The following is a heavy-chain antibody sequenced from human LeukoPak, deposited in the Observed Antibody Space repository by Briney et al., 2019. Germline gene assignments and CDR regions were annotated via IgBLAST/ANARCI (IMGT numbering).Heavy chain of an antibody. CDR2: ISEDGGYST. CDR1: GFIFSRHQ. V-gene: IGHV3-48*03. D-gene: IGHD1-1*01. Sequence: GGSLRLSCAASGFIFSRHQMDWARQAPGKGLEWVAYISEDGGYSTDYADFVKGRFTVSRDDAKNSLYLQMNSLRAEDTAVYYCARGVPISVDYWGQGTLVTVSS. CDR3: ARGVPISVDY. J-gene: IGHJ4*02.